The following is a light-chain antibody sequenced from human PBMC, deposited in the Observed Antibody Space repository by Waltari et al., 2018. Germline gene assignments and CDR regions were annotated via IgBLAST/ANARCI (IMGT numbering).Light chain of an antibody. CDR3: NSYTVSSAVI. Sequence: QSALTQPASVSGSPGQSITISCTGTSSDIGVYNHVSWYQQHPGKAPKLILYDVAYRPAGVSDRFSGSKSGNTASLTSSGLQAEDEAEYYCNSYTVSSAVIFGGGTRLTVL. J-gene: IGLJ2*01. CDR1: SSDIGVYNH. CDR2: DVA. V-gene: IGLV2-14*03.